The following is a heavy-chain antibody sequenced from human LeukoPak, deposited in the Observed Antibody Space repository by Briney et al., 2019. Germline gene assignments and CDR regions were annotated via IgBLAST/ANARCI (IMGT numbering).Heavy chain of an antibody. CDR3: ARDFGARGWFDY. Sequence: GGSLRLSCAPSGFSSSTYSMNWVRQAPGKGLEWVSYISSTSSTIYYADSVKGRFTISRDNAKNSLYLQLNSLRAEDTAVYYCARDFGARGWFDYWGQGTLVTVSS. J-gene: IGHJ4*02. CDR2: ISSTSSTI. D-gene: IGHD6-19*01. CDR1: GFSSSTYS. V-gene: IGHV3-48*01.